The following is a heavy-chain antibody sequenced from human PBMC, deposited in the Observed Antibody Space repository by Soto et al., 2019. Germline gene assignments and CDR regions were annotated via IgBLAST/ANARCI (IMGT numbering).Heavy chain of an antibody. Sequence: SETLSLTWTVSGGPISRSSYYWGWIRQPPGKGLEWIGSIYYSGSTYYNPSLKSRVTISVDTSKNQFSLRLSSVTAADTAVYYCATPPMVNYYYYYGMDVWGQGTTVTVSS. D-gene: IGHD3-10*01. J-gene: IGHJ6*02. CDR1: GGPISRSSYY. CDR3: ATPPMVNYYYYYGMDV. V-gene: IGHV4-39*01. CDR2: IYYSGST.